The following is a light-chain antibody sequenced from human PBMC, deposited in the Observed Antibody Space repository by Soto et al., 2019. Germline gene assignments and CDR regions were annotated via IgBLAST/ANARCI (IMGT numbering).Light chain of an antibody. CDR1: QNIDNY. J-gene: IGKJ5*01. V-gene: IGKV1-39*01. CDR2: AAS. Sequence: DIQLTQSPSSLSASLGDRVTISCRASQNIDNYLHWYQQKSRKAPTVLIYAASVLRAGVPSRFSGSGFGTEFTLTINNLQPEDVDTSFCYQSSSSPPITFGQGTRLDI. CDR3: YQSSSSPPIT.